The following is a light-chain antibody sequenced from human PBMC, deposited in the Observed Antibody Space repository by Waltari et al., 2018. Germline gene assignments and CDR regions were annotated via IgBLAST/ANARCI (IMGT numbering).Light chain of an antibody. Sequence: DIVVTHSPDSLAVSLGERATNNCKSSQSVLYRSNNKNYLAWYQQKPGQPPKLLIYWASTRESGVPDRFSGSGSGTDFTLTISSLQAEDVAVYYCQQYYRTIFTFGPGTKVDIK. CDR2: WAS. V-gene: IGKV4-1*01. J-gene: IGKJ3*01. CDR1: QSVLYRSNNKNY. CDR3: QQYYRTIFT.